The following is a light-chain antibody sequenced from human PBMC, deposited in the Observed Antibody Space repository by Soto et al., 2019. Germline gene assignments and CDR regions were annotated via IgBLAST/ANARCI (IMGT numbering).Light chain of an antibody. V-gene: IGKV1-5*01. J-gene: IGKJ1*01. CDR2: DAS. Sequence: DFQMTQSPSTLSASVGDRVTITCRASQSISSWLAWYQQKPGKAPKLLIYDASSLESGVPSRFSGSGSGTEFTLTISSLQPDDFATYYCQQYNSYRWTFGQGTKVEIK. CDR1: QSISSW. CDR3: QQYNSYRWT.